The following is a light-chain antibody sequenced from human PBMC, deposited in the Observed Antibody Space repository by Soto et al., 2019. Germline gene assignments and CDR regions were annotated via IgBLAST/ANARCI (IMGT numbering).Light chain of an antibody. J-gene: IGKJ2*01. CDR1: QSVSSN. CDR2: GAS. CDR3: QQYNGWPLT. Sequence: IVMTQSPATLSVSPGERTTLSCRASQSVSSNLAWYQQKPGQAPRLLIYGASTRATGIPARFSGSWSGTEVTLTISSLQSEDFAVYYCQQYNGWPLTFGQGTKLEIK. V-gene: IGKV3-15*01.